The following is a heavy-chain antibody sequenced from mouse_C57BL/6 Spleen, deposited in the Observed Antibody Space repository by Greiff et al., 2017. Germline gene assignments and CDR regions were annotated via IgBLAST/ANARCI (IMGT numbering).Heavy chain of an antibody. CDR2: IYPRSGNT. J-gene: IGHJ2*01. Sequence: QVQLQQSGAELARPGASVKLSCKASGYTFTNSGISWVKQRTGQGLEWIGEIYPRSGNTYYNEKFKGKATLTADKSSSTAYMELRSLTSEDSAVYFCARHYGSSYFDYWGQGTTLTVSS. CDR1: GYTFTNSG. D-gene: IGHD1-1*01. V-gene: IGHV1-81*01. CDR3: ARHYGSSYFDY.